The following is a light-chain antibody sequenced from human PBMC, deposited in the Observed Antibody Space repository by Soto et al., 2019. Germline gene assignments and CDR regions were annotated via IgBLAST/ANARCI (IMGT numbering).Light chain of an antibody. Sequence: DSQWTQSTSSLSASVGDRVTITSRVYKCTSCYLNWDRQKPRKVPELFIYSASNWQSGFPSRFSGRGSGTDFTLTISSLQPEDDATYYGQRTYNAPITLAQGTRLEIK. CDR3: QRTYNAPIT. CDR2: SAS. V-gene: IGKV1-27*01. J-gene: IGKJ5*01. CDR1: KCTSCY.